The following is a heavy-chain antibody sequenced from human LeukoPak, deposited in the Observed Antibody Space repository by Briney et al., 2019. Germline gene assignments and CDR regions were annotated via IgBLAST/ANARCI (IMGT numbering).Heavy chain of an antibody. CDR1: GGSISSSSYY. CDR3: VRGRYSSGWFKDKNWFDP. V-gene: IGHV4-39*07. J-gene: IGHJ5*02. CDR2: IYYSGST. D-gene: IGHD6-19*01. Sequence: SETLSLTCTVSGGSISSSSYYWGWIRQPPGKGLEWIGSIYYSGSTYYNPSLKTRVTISVDTSKNQFSLKLSSVTAADTAVYYCVRGRYSSGWFKDKNWFDPWGQGIPVTVSS.